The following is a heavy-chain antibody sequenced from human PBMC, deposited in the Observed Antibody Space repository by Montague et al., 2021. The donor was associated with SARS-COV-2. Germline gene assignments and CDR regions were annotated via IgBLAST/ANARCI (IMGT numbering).Heavy chain of an antibody. Sequence: SETLSLTCTVSGGSISSFNWSWFRQPPGKGLEWIGYISDSGSTNYNPSLTSRVTISVDTSKNQFSLKLSSVAAADTAVYYCARFPTSYYYDSKAAPATPDAFDIWGQGTMVTVSS. CDR2: ISDSGST. V-gene: IGHV4-4*08. CDR1: GGSISSFN. D-gene: IGHD3-22*01. J-gene: IGHJ3*02. CDR3: ARFPTSYYYDSKAAPATPDAFDI.